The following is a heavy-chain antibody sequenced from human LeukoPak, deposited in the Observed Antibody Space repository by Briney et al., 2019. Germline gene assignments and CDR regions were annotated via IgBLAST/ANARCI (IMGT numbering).Heavy chain of an antibody. CDR2: IDWDDDK. Sequence: SGPTLLNPTQTLTLTCTFSGLSLGTSGMRVSWIRQPPGKALEWLARIDWDDDKFYSTSLKTRLTISKDTSKNQVVLTMTNMDPVDTATYYCARTVEVRGVFGASYYFDYWGQGTLVTVSS. D-gene: IGHD3-10*01. J-gene: IGHJ4*02. CDR3: ARTVEVRGVFGASYYFDY. V-gene: IGHV2-70*04. CDR1: GLSLGTSGMR.